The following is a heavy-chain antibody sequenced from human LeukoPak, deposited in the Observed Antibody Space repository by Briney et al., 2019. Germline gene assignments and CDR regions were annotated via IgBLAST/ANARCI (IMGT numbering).Heavy chain of an antibody. CDR3: ARARLPLWDLDMDV. V-gene: IGHV3-48*03. CDR1: GFTFSSYE. D-gene: IGHD3-10*01. Sequence: GGSLRLYCAASGFTFSSYEMNWVRQAPGKGLEWVSYISSSGSTIYYADSVKGRFTISRDNAKNSLYLQMNSLRAEDTAVYYCARARLPLWDLDMDVWGTGTTVTVSS. J-gene: IGHJ6*03. CDR2: ISSSGSTI.